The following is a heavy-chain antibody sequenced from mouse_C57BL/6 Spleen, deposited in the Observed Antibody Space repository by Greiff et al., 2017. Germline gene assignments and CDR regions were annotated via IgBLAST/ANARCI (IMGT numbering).Heavy chain of an antibody. V-gene: IGHV1-50*01. CDR2: IDPSDSYT. J-gene: IGHJ4*01. CDR1: GYTFTSYW. Sequence: QVQLQQPGAELVKPGASVKLSCKASGYTFTSYWMQWVKQRPGQGLEWIGEIDPSDSYTNYNQKFKGKATLTVDPSSSTAYMQLSSLTSEDSAVYYCARPAYVYDKGFGYAMDYWGQGTSVTVSS. CDR3: ARPAYVYDKGFGYAMDY. D-gene: IGHD2-2*01.